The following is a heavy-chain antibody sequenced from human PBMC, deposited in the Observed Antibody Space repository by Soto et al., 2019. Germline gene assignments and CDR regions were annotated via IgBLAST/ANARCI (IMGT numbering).Heavy chain of an antibody. D-gene: IGHD3-3*01. CDR1: GGSFSGYY. V-gene: IGHV4-34*01. CDR3: ARGGRYYDFWSGSQIEYYMDV. Sequence: PSETLSLTCAVYGGSFSGYYWSWIRQPPGKGLEWIGEINHSGSTNYNPSLKSRVTISVDTSKNQFSLKLSSVTAADTAVYYCARGGRYYDFWSGSQIEYYMDVCGKGTTVTVSS. CDR2: INHSGST. J-gene: IGHJ6*03.